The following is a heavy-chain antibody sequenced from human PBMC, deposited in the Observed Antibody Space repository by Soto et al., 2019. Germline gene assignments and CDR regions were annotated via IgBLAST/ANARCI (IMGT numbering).Heavy chain of an antibody. J-gene: IGHJ5*02. D-gene: IGHD2-2*03. CDR1: GGSIDSYY. CDR2: ISDSGTT. V-gene: IGHV4-59*12. CDR3: ARDRWMSRANWFDP. Sequence: QVELQQSGPGLVKASETLSLTCTVFGGSIDSYYWSWIRQAPGKGLEWIGHISDSGTTNYNPSLGSRVTISVDTSRKLFSLKLSSGTAADTAVYFCARDRWMSRANWFDPWGPGTLVTVSS.